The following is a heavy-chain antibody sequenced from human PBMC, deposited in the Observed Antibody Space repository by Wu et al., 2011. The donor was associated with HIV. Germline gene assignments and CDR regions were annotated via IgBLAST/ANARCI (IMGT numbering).Heavy chain of an antibody. CDR2: VDPEDGET. D-gene: IGHD6-19*01. CDR1: GYTFTNYY. J-gene: IGHJ6*02. V-gene: IGHV1-69-2*01. Sequence: EVQLVQSGAEVKKPGATVKISCKVSGYTFTNYYMHWVQQAPGKGLEWMGLVDPEDGETIYAEKFQGRVTITADTSTDTSYMELSSLKSDDTAMYFCATATGSIAVAGSSHYNDFKGLDVWGQGTTVTVSS. CDR3: ATATGSIAVAGSSHYNDFKGLDV.